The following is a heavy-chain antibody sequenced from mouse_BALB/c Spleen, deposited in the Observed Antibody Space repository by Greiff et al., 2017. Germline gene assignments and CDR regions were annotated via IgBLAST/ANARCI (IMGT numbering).Heavy chain of an antibody. CDR1: GYTFTSYW. CDR3: ARDGNSYAMDY. Sequence: QVQLQQSGTVLARPGASVKLSCKASGYTFTSYWMNWVKQRPEQGLEWIGRIDPYDSETHYNQKFKDKAILTVDKSSSTAYMQLSSLTSEDSAVYYCARDGNSYAMDYWGQGTSVTVSS. J-gene: IGHJ4*01. CDR2: IDPYDSET. V-gene: IGHV1-52*01. D-gene: IGHD2-1*01.